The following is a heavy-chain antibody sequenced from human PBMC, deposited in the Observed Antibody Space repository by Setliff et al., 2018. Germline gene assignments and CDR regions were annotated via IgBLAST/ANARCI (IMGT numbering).Heavy chain of an antibody. J-gene: IGHJ6*02. CDR1: GYTFTNYW. CDR3: ARSDYGDYFAWDSYGMDV. Sequence: PGESLKISCKSSGYTFTNYWIGWVRQMPGKGLEWMGIIYPGDSDTRYSPSFQGQVTISADKSISTAYLQWSSLKASDTAMYYCARSDYGDYFAWDSYGMDVWGQGTTVTVSS. CDR2: IYPGDSDT. V-gene: IGHV5-51*01. D-gene: IGHD4-17*01.